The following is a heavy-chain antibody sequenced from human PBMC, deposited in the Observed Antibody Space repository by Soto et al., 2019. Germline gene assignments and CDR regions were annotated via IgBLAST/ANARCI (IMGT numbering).Heavy chain of an antibody. Sequence: QVQLVQSGAEVKKPGASVKVSCKASGYTFTSYYMHWVRQAPGQGLEWMGIIKASGGSTSYAEKVPGRVTMTRDTATSTVYMDLSSLRSEDTAVYYCARDKMEWDYNNMDVWGKGTTVTVSS. D-gene: IGHD3-3*01. V-gene: IGHV1-46*03. CDR3: ARDKMEWDYNNMDV. CDR2: IKASGGST. CDR1: GYTFTSYY. J-gene: IGHJ6*03.